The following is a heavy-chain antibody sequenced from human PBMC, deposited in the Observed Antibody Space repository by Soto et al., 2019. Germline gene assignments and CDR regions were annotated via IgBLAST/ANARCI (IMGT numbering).Heavy chain of an antibody. V-gene: IGHV3-9*01. Sequence: PGGSMRLSCAASGFTFDDYAMHWVRQDPGKGLEWVSGISWNSGSIGYADSVKGRFTISRDNAKNSLYLQMNSLRAEDTALYYCAKGYYYDSSGYDYWGQGTLVTVSS. D-gene: IGHD3-22*01. CDR1: GFTFDDYA. CDR2: ISWNSGSI. CDR3: AKGYYYDSSGYDY. J-gene: IGHJ4*02.